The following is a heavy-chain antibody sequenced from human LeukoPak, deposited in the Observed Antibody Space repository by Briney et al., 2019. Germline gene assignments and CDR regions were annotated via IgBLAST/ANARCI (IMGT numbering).Heavy chain of an antibody. V-gene: IGHV3-13*01. CDR1: GLTLSSYD. CDR3: ARVDWGSLAFDI. D-gene: IGHD7-27*01. Sequence: GGSLRLSCAASGLTLSSYDMHWVRQATGKGLEWVSAIGTAGDTYYPGSVKGRFTISRENPKNSLYLQMNSLRAGDAAVYYCARVDWGSLAFDIWGQGTMVTVSS. J-gene: IGHJ3*02. CDR2: IGTAGDT.